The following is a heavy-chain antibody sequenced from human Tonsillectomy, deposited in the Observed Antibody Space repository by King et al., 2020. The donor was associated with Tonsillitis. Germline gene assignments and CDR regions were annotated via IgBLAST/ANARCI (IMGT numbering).Heavy chain of an antibody. V-gene: IGHV3-74*02. CDR3: ASADNYYYAMDV. Sequence: DVQLVESGGGLVQPGGSLRLSCAASGFTFSRHWMYWVRQAPGKGLVWVSHINSEGSSTTYADSVKGRFTISRDNAKNTLYLQMNSLRAEDTAVYYCASADNYYYAMDVWGQGTPVTVSS. D-gene: IGHD6-13*01. CDR1: GFTFSRHW. J-gene: IGHJ6*02. CDR2: INSEGSST.